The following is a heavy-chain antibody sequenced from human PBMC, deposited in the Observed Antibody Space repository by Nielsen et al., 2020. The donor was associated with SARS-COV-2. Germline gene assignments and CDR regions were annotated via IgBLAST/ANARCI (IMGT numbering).Heavy chain of an antibody. J-gene: IGHJ6*02. CDR3: ARNYDILTGSPYYYYYGMDA. CDR1: GFTFSSYA. CDR2: ISGSGGST. V-gene: IGHV3-23*01. D-gene: IGHD3-9*01. Sequence: GESLKISCAASGFTFSSYAMSWVRQAPGKGLEWVSAISGSGGSTYYADSVKGRFTISRDNSKNTLYLQMNSLRAEDTAVYYCARNYDILTGSPYYYYYGMDAWGQGTTVTVSS.